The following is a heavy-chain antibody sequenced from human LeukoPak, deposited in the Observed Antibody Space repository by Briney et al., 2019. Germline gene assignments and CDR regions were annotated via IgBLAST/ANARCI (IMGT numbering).Heavy chain of an antibody. CDR1: GLTFSNYA. D-gene: IGHD3-22*01. J-gene: IGHJ6*02. CDR2: ISGSGGST. Sequence: GGSLRLSCAASGLTFSNYAMSWVRQAPGKGLEWVSAISGSGGSTYYADSVKGRFTISRDNSKNTLYLQMNSLRAEDTAVYYCARRDSSFGMDVWGQGTTVTVFS. V-gene: IGHV3-23*01. CDR3: ARRDSSFGMDV.